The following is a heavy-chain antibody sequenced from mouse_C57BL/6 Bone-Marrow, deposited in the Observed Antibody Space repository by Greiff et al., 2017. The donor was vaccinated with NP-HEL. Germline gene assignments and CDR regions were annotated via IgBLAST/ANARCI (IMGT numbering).Heavy chain of an antibody. CDR2: INPSSGYT. Sequence: VQLQQSGAELAKPGASVKLSCKASGYTFTSYWMHWVKQRPGQGLEWIGYINPSSGYTKYNQKFKDKATLTADKSSSTAYRQLSSLTYEDSAVYYCATNWDDYYFDYWGQGTTLTVSS. J-gene: IGHJ2*01. V-gene: IGHV1-7*01. D-gene: IGHD4-1*01. CDR1: GYTFTSYW. CDR3: ATNWDDYYFDY.